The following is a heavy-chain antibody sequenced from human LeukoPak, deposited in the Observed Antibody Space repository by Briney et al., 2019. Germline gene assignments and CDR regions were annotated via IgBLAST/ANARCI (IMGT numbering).Heavy chain of an antibody. V-gene: IGHV4-59*01. CDR3: ARGDSGWYILDY. CDR1: GGSISSYY. CDR2: IYYSGST. J-gene: IGHJ4*02. Sequence: SETLSLTCTVSGGSISSYYWSWIRQPPGKGLEWIGYIYYSGSTNYNPSLKSRVTISEDTSKNQFSLKLSSVTAADTAVYYCARGDSGWYILDYWGQGTLVTVSS. D-gene: IGHD6-19*01.